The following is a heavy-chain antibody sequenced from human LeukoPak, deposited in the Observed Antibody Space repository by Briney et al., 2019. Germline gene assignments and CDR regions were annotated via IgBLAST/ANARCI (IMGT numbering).Heavy chain of an antibody. D-gene: IGHD2-2*01. J-gene: IGHJ4*02. CDR3: ARDSPYCSSTSCYEDY. Sequence: SVKISCKASGYTFTTYYMHWVRQAPGQGLEWMGRIIPILGIANYAQKFQGRVTITADKSTSTAYMELSSLRSEDTAVYYCARDSPYCSSTSCYEDYWGQGTLVTVSS. CDR2: IIPILGIA. V-gene: IGHV1-69*04. CDR1: GYTFTTYY.